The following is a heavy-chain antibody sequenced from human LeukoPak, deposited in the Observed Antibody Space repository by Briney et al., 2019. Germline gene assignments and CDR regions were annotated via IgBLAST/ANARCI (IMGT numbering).Heavy chain of an antibody. D-gene: IGHD3-16*02. Sequence: GASVTVSCKASGGTFSSYAISWVRQAPGQGLEWMGGIIPIFGTANYAQKFQGRVTITADKSTSTAYMELSSLRSEDTAVYYCARDGAYDYVWGSYRYLWDYWGQGTLVTVSS. CDR1: GGTFSSYA. J-gene: IGHJ4*02. CDR2: IIPIFGTA. CDR3: ARDGAYDYVWGSYRYLWDY. V-gene: IGHV1-69*06.